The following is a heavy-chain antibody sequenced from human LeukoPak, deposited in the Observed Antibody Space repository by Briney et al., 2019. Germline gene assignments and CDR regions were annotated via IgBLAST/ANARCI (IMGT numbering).Heavy chain of an antibody. CDR2: INHSGST. Sequence: NSSETLSLTCAVYGGSFSGYYWSWIRQSPGKGLEWIGEINHSGSTNYNPSLKSRVTISVDTSKNQFSLKLSSVTAADTAVYYCASTYYDFWSGYPNWFDPWGQGTLVTVSS. J-gene: IGHJ5*02. V-gene: IGHV4-34*01. CDR3: ASTYYDFWSGYPNWFDP. D-gene: IGHD3-3*01. CDR1: GGSFSGYY.